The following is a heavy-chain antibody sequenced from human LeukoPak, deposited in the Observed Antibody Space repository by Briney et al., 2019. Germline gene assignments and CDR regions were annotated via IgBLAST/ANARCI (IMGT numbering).Heavy chain of an antibody. Sequence: PGGSLRLSCAASGFTFDDYAMHWVRRAPGKGLEWASLISGDGGSTYYADSVKGRFTISRDNSKNSLYLQMNSLRTEDTALYYCAKDKEAFIAAAGEIFDYWGQGTLVTVSS. CDR3: AKDKEAFIAAAGEIFDY. CDR1: GFTFDDYA. V-gene: IGHV3-43*02. CDR2: ISGDGGST. D-gene: IGHD6-13*01. J-gene: IGHJ4*02.